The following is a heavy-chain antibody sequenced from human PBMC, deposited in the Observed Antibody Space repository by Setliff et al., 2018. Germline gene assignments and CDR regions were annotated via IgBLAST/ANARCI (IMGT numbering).Heavy chain of an antibody. D-gene: IGHD3-22*01. CDR3: RVWVDMIEVDS. CDR1: GGSFSGYQ. V-gene: IGHV4-34*01. Sequence: SETLSLTCAVYGGSFSGYQWSWIRQSPGKGLEWIGEINHTGSPNWIGEINHSGSPNYNPSLKSRVTMSVDTSKNQFSLKLTSVTAADTAVYYCRVWVDMIEVDSWAQGTLVTVSS. CDR2: INHSGSP. J-gene: IGHJ4*02.